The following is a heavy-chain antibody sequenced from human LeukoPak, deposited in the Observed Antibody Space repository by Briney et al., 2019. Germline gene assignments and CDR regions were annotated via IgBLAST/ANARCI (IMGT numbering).Heavy chain of an antibody. CDR2: IKSDGSP. CDR1: GFTFSSYW. V-gene: IGHV3-74*01. J-gene: IGHJ1*01. D-gene: IGHD3-22*01. Sequence: GGSLRLSCAASGFTFSSYWMHWVRQAPGKGLVWVSRIKSDGSPNHADSVKGRFTISRDNAKNTVSLPMNGLRAEDTGVYYCARAPSEIGGYYPEYFRHWGEGTLVTVSS. CDR3: ARAPSEIGGYYPEYFRH.